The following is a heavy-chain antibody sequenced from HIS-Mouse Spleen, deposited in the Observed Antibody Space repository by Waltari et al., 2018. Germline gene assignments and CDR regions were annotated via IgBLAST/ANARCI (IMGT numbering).Heavy chain of an antibody. CDR1: GGSISSSSYY. Sequence: QLQLQESGPGLVKPSETLSLTCTVSGGSISSSSYYWGWIRQPPGKGLEWIGSPYYSGSTYYNPSLKSRATISVDTSKNQFSLKLSSVTAADTAVYYCASLATYSGSYYYFDYWGQGTLVTVSS. CDR3: ASLATYSGSYYYFDY. J-gene: IGHJ4*02. CDR2: PYYSGST. D-gene: IGHD1-26*01. V-gene: IGHV4-39*07.